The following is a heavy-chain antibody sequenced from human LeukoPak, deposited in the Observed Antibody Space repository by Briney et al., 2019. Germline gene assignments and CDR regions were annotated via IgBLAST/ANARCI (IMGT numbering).Heavy chain of an antibody. Sequence: GGSLRLSCAASGFTFSSYAMSWVRQAPGKGLEWVSDINGSGGSTYYADSVKGRFTISRDNSKNTLYLQMNSLRAEDTAVYYCAKDGYTEWLGLYYFDYWGQGTLVTVSS. J-gene: IGHJ4*02. CDR3: AKDGYTEWLGLYYFDY. CDR2: INGSGGST. D-gene: IGHD6-19*01. CDR1: GFTFSSYA. V-gene: IGHV3-23*01.